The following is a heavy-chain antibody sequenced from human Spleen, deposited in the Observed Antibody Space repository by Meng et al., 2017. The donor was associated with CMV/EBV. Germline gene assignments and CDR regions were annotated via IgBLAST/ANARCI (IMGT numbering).Heavy chain of an antibody. V-gene: IGHV5-51*01. J-gene: IGHJ4*02. Sequence: CKGSGYSFTSYWIGWVRQMPGKGLEWMGIIYPGDSDTRYSPSFQGQVTVSADKSISTAYLQWSSLKASDTAMYYCAMSRQLPSFDYWGQGTLVTVSS. CDR2: IYPGDSDT. CDR1: GYSFTSYW. D-gene: IGHD1-26*01. CDR3: AMSRQLPSFDY.